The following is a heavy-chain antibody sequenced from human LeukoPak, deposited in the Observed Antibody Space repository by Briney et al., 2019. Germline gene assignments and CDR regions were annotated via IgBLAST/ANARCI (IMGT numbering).Heavy chain of an antibody. CDR1: GCSFSNYY. D-gene: IGHD6-19*01. Sequence: PSETLSLTCTVSGCSFSNYYWSWIQQPPGKGLEWIAYINYRGGTNYNPSLKSRVTISIDTSKNQFSLSLNSLTAADTAVYFCARLGNEAVANPPHWGQGTLVTVSS. CDR2: INYRGGT. J-gene: IGHJ1*01. V-gene: IGHV4-59*08. CDR3: ARLGNEAVANPPH.